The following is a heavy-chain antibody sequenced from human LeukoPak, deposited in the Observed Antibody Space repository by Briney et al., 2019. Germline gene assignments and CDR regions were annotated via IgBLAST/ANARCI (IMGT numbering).Heavy chain of an antibody. J-gene: IGHJ5*02. CDR2: INPDSGGT. D-gene: IGHD4-23*01. CDR3: ARDNSVEDTAWWFDP. CDR1: GYTFTDYY. Sequence: GASVKVSCKASGYTFTDYYMHWVRQAPGQGLEWMGWINPDSGGTNYAQRFQGRVTMTRDMSTSTDYMELSSLRSEDTAVYYCARDNSVEDTAWWFDPWGQGTLVTVSS. V-gene: IGHV1-2*02.